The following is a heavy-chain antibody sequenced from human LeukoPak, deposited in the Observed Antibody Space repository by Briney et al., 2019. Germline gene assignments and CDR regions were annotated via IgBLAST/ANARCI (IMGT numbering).Heavy chain of an antibody. V-gene: IGHV3-23*01. CDR3: AKDLLLAVGATSWFDP. CDR1: GFTVISYA. J-gene: IGHJ5*02. CDR2: ISYSGSST. Sequence: GGSLRLSCAASGFTVISYAMSWVRQAPGKGLEWVSAISYSGSSTYYADSVKGRFTIFRDNSKNTLYLQMNSLRAEDRAVYYCAKDLLLAVGATSWFDPWGQGRLVSVCS. D-gene: IGHD1-26*01.